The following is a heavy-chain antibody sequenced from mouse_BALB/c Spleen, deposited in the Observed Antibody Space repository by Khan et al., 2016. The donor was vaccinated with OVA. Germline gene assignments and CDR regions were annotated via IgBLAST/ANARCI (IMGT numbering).Heavy chain of an antibody. CDR3: ARWGITTGFAY. Sequence: EVQLQQSGPELVKPGASVKMSCKASGYTYTSYVMHWVKQKPGQGLEWIGYINPYNDGTKYDEKFKGKATLISDKSSSTAYMELCSLTSEDSAVCYCARWGITTGFAYWGQGTLVTVSA. CDR2: INPYNDGT. V-gene: IGHV1S136*01. D-gene: IGHD2-4*01. J-gene: IGHJ3*01. CDR1: GYTYTSYV.